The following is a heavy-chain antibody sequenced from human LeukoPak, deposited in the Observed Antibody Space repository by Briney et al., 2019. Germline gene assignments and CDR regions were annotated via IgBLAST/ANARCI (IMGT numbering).Heavy chain of an antibody. J-gene: IGHJ4*02. CDR3: AKLAAHLNYYDSSGYYYAHFDY. Sequence: GGSLRLSCAAPGFTFSSYGMHWVRQAPGKGLEWVAVISYDGSNKYYADSVKGRFTISRDNSKNTLYLQMNSLRAEDTAVYYCAKLAAHLNYYDSSGYYYAHFDYWGQGTLVTVSS. V-gene: IGHV3-30*18. CDR1: GFTFSSYG. D-gene: IGHD3-22*01. CDR2: ISYDGSNK.